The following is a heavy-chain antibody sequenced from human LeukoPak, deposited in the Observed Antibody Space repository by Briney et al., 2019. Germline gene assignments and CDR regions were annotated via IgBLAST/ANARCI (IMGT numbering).Heavy chain of an antibody. CDR2: IYYSGST. V-gene: IGHV4-39*07. Sequence: SETLSLTCTVCGGSISSSSYYWGWIRQPPGKGLDWIGSIYYSGSTYYNPPLKSRVTISVDTSKNQFSLKLSSVTAADTAVYYCARAGWELKLDYWGQGTLVTVSS. CDR1: GGSISSSSYY. D-gene: IGHD1-26*01. J-gene: IGHJ4*02. CDR3: ARAGWELKLDY.